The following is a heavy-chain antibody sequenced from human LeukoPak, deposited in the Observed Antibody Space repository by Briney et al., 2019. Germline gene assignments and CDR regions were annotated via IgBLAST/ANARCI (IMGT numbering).Heavy chain of an antibody. CDR1: GGSFSGYY. CDR3: ARGNVEDYYYDSSGLYFDY. Sequence: SETLSLTCAVYGGSFSGYYWSWIRQPPGKGLERIGEINHSGSTNYNPSLKSRVTISVDTSKNQFSLKLSSVTAADTAVYYCARGNVEDYYYDSSGLYFDYWGQGTLVTVSS. J-gene: IGHJ4*02. V-gene: IGHV4-34*01. D-gene: IGHD3-22*01. CDR2: INHSGST.